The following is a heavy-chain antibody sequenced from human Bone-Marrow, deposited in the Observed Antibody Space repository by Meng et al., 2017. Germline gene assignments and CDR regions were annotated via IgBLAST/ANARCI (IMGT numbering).Heavy chain of an antibody. J-gene: IGHJ4*02. CDR2: ISGSGGST. D-gene: IGHD6-13*01. CDR1: EFPFSSYA. Sequence: GRSLRLSCAGSEFPFSSYAMGWVRQAPGKGLGGVSAISGSGGSTYYADPEKGRFTISRDNSKNTLYLQMNSLRAEDTAVYYCAKDQYSSSWGPVDYFDYWGQGTLVTVSS. CDR3: AKDQYSSSWGPVDYFDY. V-gene: IGHV3-23*01.